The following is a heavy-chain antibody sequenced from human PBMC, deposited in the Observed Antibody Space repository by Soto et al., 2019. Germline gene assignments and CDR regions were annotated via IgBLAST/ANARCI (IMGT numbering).Heavy chain of an antibody. CDR3: VRDDIGDPNAFDV. CDR2: IWSHGHKT. J-gene: IGHJ3*01. CDR1: GFTFSDYG. V-gene: IGHV3-33*01. Sequence: QVQLVESGGGVVQPGGSLRLSCAVSGFTFSDYGMHWVRRAPGKGLEWVAVIWSHGHKTLHADSVKGRFTISRDNSENILFLEMNSLRTEDTAVYYCVRDDIGDPNAFDVWGQGTVVTVSS. D-gene: IGHD2-15*01.